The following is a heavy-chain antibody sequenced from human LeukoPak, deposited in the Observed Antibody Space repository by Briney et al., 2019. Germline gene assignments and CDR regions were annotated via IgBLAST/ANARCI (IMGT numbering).Heavy chain of an antibody. CDR3: ARELRGGNFDY. V-gene: IGHV3-48*03. CDR1: GFTFSTYE. Sequence: GGSLRLSCAASGFTFSTYEMNWVRQAPGKGLEWVSYISSRGSTIYYADSVKGRFTISSDNAKNSLYLQMNSLRAEDTAVYYCARELRGGNFDYWGQGTLVTVSS. CDR2: ISSRGSTI. D-gene: IGHD3-10*01. J-gene: IGHJ4*02.